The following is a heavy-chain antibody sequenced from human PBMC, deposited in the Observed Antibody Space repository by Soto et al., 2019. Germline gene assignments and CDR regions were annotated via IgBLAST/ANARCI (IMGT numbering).Heavy chain of an antibody. CDR2: IKQDGSEK. V-gene: IGHV3-7*02. CDR3: ATHPYSSGWYC. CDR1: GVTFSSYW. Sequence: GGSLRLSCAASGVTFSSYWMTWVRQAPGKGLEWVANIKQDGSEKYYVDSVKGRFTISRDNAKNSLYLQMNSLRAEDTAVYYCATHPYSSGWYCWGQGTLVTVSS. J-gene: IGHJ4*02. D-gene: IGHD6-13*01.